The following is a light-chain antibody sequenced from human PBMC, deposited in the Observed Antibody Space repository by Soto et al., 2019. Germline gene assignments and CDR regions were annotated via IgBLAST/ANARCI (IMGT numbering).Light chain of an antibody. CDR1: SSDVGVYNY. CDR2: EVS. Sequence: QSALTQPASVSGSPGQSITISCTGTSSDVGVYNYVSWYQQHPGNAPKLMIYEVSNRPSGVSNRFSGSKSGNTASLTISGLQAEDEADYYCSSYTSSSTLVFGGGTKLTVL. V-gene: IGLV2-14*01. CDR3: SSYTSSSTLV. J-gene: IGLJ3*02.